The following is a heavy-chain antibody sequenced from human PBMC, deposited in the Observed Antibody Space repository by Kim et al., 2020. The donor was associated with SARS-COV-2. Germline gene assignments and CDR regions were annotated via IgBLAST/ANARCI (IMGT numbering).Heavy chain of an antibody. V-gene: IGHV6-1*01. CDR3: AREPPGV. CDR1: GDSVSGNSGI. CDR2: TYYRSKWYY. J-gene: IGHJ6*02. Sequence: SQTLSLTCAISGDSVSGNSGIWNWIRQSPSRGLEWLGRTYYRSKWYYDYAVSVKSRISINVDTSKNQFSLHLNSVTPDDTAVYYCAREPPGVWGQGTTVTVSS.